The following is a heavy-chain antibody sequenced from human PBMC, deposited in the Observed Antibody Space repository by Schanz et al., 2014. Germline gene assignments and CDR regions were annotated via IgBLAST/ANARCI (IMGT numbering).Heavy chain of an antibody. V-gene: IGHV1-3*04. CDR2: INTGSGDT. CDR1: EYSFTSYS. CDR3: ARSAGRDFWSGYYTRFDY. D-gene: IGHD3-3*01. Sequence: QVHLVQSGAEVKRPGASVKVSCKASEYSFTSYSMHWVRQAPGQRLEWMGWINTGSGDTKYSQNFQGRVTMTTDTSTSTVYMELRSLRSDDTAVYYCARSAGRDFWSGYYTRFDYWGQGTLVTVSS. J-gene: IGHJ4*02.